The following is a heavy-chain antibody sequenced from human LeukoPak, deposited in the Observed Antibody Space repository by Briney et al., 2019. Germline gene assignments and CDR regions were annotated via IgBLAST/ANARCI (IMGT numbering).Heavy chain of an antibody. CDR2: IKQDGSEK. J-gene: IGHJ4*02. CDR3: ARMYYGSGSYKRGFDY. V-gene: IGHV3-7*01. CDR1: GFTFSSYW. Sequence: PGGSLRLSCAASGFTFSSYWMSWVRQAPGKGLEWVANIKQDGSEKYYVDSVKGRFTISRDNDKNSLYLQMNSLRAEDTAVYYCARMYYGSGSYKRGFDYWGQGTLVTVSS. D-gene: IGHD3-10*01.